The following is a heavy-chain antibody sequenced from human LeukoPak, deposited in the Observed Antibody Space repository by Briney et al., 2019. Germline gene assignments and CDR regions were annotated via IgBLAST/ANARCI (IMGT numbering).Heavy chain of an antibody. Sequence: GGSLRLSCAASGFSFSTNYMIWVRQAPGMGLECVSVISNHGTTYYADSVKGRFSISRDNSKNTVFLQMNSLRAEDTAVYYCARDNTISGHYEVGYWGQGTLVTVSS. CDR3: ARDNTISGHYEVGY. J-gene: IGHJ4*02. D-gene: IGHD3-3*01. V-gene: IGHV3-53*01. CDR1: GFSFSTNY. CDR2: ISNHGTT.